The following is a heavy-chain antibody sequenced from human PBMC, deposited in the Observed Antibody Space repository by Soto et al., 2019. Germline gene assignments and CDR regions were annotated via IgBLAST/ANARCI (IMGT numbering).Heavy chain of an antibody. V-gene: IGHV3-33*01. D-gene: IGHD3-16*01. CDR1: GFTFSSYG. CDR3: ARIKSTIWDEGEDY. CDR2: IWYDGSNK. J-gene: IGHJ4*02. Sequence: QVQLVESGGGVVQPGTSLRLSCAASGFTFSSYGMHWVRQAPGKGLEWVALIWYDGSNKNYADSVKGRFTISRDNSRNTLYLQMNSLSAEDTAVYYCARIKSTIWDEGEDYWGQGTLVTVSS.